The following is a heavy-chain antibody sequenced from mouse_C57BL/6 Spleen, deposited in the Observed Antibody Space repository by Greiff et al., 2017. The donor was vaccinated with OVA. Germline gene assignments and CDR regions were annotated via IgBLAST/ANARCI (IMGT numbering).Heavy chain of an antibody. J-gene: IGHJ2*01. D-gene: IGHD2-4*01. Sequence: VQLQQSGAELVRPGSSVKLSCTASGYTFTSYWMPWVKQRPIQGLEWIGNIDPSDSETHSNQKFKDKATLTVHKSSSTAYMQLSSLTSEDSAVYYCARGDYDLDYWGQGTTLTVSS. CDR3: ARGDYDLDY. CDR2: IDPSDSET. CDR1: GYTFTSYW. V-gene: IGHV1-52*01.